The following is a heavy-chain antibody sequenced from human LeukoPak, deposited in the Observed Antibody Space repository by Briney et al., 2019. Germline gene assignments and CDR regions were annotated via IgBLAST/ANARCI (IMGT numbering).Heavy chain of an antibody. CDR3: ARDERLLSFLK. J-gene: IGHJ4*02. V-gene: IGHV3-23*01. D-gene: IGHD3-3*01. CDR1: GFAFSTYA. Sequence: PGGSLRLSCAGSGFAFSTYAMSWVRQAPGKGLEWVSGITGSGGSTYYADSVKGRFTISRDNSKNTLYLQMNSLRAEDTAIYYCARDERLLSFLKWGQGTLVTVSS. CDR2: ITGSGGST.